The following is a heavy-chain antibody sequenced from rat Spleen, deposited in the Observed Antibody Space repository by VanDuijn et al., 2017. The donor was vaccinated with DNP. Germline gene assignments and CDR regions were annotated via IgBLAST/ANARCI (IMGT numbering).Heavy chain of an antibody. J-gene: IGHJ2*01. V-gene: IGHV5-27*01. CDR1: GFTFSDYY. CDR3: TSGLY. CDR2: ISTSGGRT. D-gene: IGHD1-7*01. Sequence: EVQLVESGGDLVQPGRSLKLSCVASGFTFSDYYMAWVRQAPKRRLEWVATISTSGGRTYYPDSVKGRFTVSRDNAKSTLYLQMDSLRSEDTATYYCTSGLYWGQGVMVTVSS.